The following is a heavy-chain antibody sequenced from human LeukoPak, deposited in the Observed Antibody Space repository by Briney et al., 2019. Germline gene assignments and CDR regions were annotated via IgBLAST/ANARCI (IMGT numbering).Heavy chain of an antibody. CDR3: AKDYYYGSGAVGLADY. D-gene: IGHD3-10*01. J-gene: IGHJ4*02. V-gene: IGHV3-21*01. Sequence: PGGSLRLSCAASGFTFSSYEMNWVRQAPGKGLEWVSFISSSSSYIYYADSVKGRFTISRDNAKNSLYLQMNSLRAEDTAVYYCAKDYYYGSGAVGLADYWGQGTLVTVSS. CDR2: ISSSSSYI. CDR1: GFTFSSYE.